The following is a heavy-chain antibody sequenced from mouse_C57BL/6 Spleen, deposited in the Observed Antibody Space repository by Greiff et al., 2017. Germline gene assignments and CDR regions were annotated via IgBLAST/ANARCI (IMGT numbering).Heavy chain of an antibody. Sequence: VHLVESGGGLVQPKGSLKLSCAASGFSFNTYAMNWVRQAPGKGLEWVARIRSKSNNYATYYADSVKDRFTISRDDSESMLYLQMNNLKTEDTAMYYCVRHYSNYAMDYWGQGTSVTVSS. V-gene: IGHV10-1*01. CDR3: VRHYSNYAMDY. J-gene: IGHJ4*01. CDR1: GFSFNTYA. CDR2: IRSKSNNYAT. D-gene: IGHD2-5*01.